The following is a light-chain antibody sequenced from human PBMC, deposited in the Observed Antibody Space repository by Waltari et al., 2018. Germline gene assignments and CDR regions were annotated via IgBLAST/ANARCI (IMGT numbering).Light chain of an antibody. J-gene: IGLJ1*01. CDR3: AAWDDSLSGNV. V-gene: IGLV1-47*01. Sequence: QSVLTQPPSASGTPGQRIIISCSGSSSNIGTNYVYWYQQFPGTAPKFLIYKTNQRPSGVPDRFPCSKSGPSASLAISGLRSEDEADYYCAAWDDSLSGNVFGTGTKVTVL. CDR1: SSNIGTNY. CDR2: KTN.